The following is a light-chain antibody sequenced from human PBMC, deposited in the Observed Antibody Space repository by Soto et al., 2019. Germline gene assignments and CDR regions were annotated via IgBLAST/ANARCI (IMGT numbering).Light chain of an antibody. J-gene: IGKJ1*01. Sequence: EVVMTQSPLSLPVTLGQPASISCRSSQSLVSSDGNTYMNWFQQRPGQSPRRLIYKVSKRDSGVPYRFSGSGSGIDFTLKSSRVEAEDVVVYYCMQGTYWPPWTFGQGTRVEIK. CDR2: KVS. CDR3: MQGTYWPPWT. V-gene: IGKV2-30*01. CDR1: QSLVSSDGNTY.